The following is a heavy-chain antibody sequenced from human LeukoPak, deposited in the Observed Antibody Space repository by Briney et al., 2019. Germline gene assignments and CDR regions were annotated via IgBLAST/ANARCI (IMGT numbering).Heavy chain of an antibody. D-gene: IGHD3-10*01. Sequence: SVKVSCKASADTFGSYAISWVRQAPGQGLEWMGRTIPILGIAKYAQKFQGRVTISADTSTSTAYMELSNLRSEDTALYYCASQLLLSFDYWGQGTLVTVSS. CDR3: ASQLLLSFDY. J-gene: IGHJ4*02. V-gene: IGHV1-69*04. CDR2: TIPILGIA. CDR1: ADTFGSYA.